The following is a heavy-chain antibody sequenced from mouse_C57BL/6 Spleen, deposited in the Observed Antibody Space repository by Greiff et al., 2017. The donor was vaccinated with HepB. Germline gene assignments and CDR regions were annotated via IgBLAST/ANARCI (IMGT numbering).Heavy chain of an antibody. CDR1: GYAFSSSW. J-gene: IGHJ2*01. CDR2: IYPGDGDT. V-gene: IGHV1-82*01. Sequence: QVQLQQSGPELVKPGASVKISCKASGYAFSSSWMNWVKQRPGKGLEWIGRIYPGDGDTNYNGKFKGKATLTADKSSSTAYMQLSSLTSEDSAVYFCASRGSVLYFDYWGQGTTLTVSS. D-gene: IGHD3-1*01. CDR3: ASRGSVLYFDY.